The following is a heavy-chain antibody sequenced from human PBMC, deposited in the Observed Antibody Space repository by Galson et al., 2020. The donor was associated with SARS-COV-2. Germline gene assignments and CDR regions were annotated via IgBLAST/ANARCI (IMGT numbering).Heavy chain of an antibody. Sequence: GESLKISCAASGFTFSDYYMSWIRQAPGKGLEWVSYISSSGNTVYYADSVKGRFTISRDNAKNTLYLQMNSLGAEDTAVYYCASGGGHGFAYWGQGTLVTVSS. CDR3: ASGGGHGFAY. V-gene: IGHV3-11*04. D-gene: IGHD5-12*01. CDR1: GFTFSDYY. CDR2: ISSSGNTV. J-gene: IGHJ4*02.